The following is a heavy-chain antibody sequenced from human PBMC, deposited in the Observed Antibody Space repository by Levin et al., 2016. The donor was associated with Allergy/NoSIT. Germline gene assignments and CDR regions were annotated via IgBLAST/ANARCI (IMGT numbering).Heavy chain of an antibody. V-gene: IGHV1-2*02. J-gene: IGHJ6*02. D-gene: IGHD2-21*02. CDR2: ISPESGYT. CDR3: ASRCSTVTDSFDSVDV. CDR1: GYTFSAYY. Sequence: ASVKVSCKASGYTFSAYYIYWVRQAPGQGLEWVGWISPESGYTKSAVNFQDRVIMTSDTSISTAYLELNGLTSDDTAVYFCASRCSTVTDSFDSVDVWGPGTTVNVTS.